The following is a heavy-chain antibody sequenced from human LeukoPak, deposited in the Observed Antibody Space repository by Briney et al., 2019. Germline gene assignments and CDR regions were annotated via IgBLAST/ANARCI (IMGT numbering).Heavy chain of an antibody. CDR1: GFTLSSYW. V-gene: IGHV3-74*01. CDR2: INSDGSST. Sequence: PGGSLRLACAASGFTLSSYWMHWVRQAPGKGPVWVSRINSDGSSTSYADSVKGRFTISRDNAKNTLYLQMNSLRAEDTAVYYCARVKSAHFDYWGQGTLVTVPS. CDR3: ARVKSAHFDY. D-gene: IGHD3-3*01. J-gene: IGHJ4*02.